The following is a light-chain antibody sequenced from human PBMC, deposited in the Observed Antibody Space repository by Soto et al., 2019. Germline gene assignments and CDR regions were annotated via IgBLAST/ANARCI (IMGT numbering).Light chain of an antibody. J-gene: IGKJ4*01. CDR3: QQRSNWPPVT. CDR1: QSINRY. Sequence: EIVLTQSPATLSLSPGERATLYFSASQSINRYLAFYRQKPGQAPRLLIYDASNRATGIPARFSGSGSGTDFTLTISSLEPEDFGVYYCQQRSNWPPVTFGGGTKVDIK. V-gene: IGKV3-11*01. CDR2: DAS.